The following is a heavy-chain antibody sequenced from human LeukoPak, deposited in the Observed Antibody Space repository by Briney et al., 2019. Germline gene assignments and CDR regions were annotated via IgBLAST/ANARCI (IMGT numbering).Heavy chain of an antibody. J-gene: IGHJ4*02. V-gene: IGHV3-21*01. CDR1: GFTFTSHS. D-gene: IGHD2-2*01. Sequence: GGSLRLSSAASGFTFTSHSMNWVRQAPGKGLEWVSSISISSSYIFYADSVKGRFTVSRDNAENSLYLQMNSLRVEDTAVYYCARGSYCSSTSCRYFDYWGQGTLVTVSS. CDR3: ARGSYCSSTSCRYFDY. CDR2: ISISSSYI.